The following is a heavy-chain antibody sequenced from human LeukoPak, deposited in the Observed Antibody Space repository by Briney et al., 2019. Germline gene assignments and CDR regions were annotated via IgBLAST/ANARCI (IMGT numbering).Heavy chain of an antibody. V-gene: IGHV4-34*01. D-gene: IGHD2-21*02. CDR1: GGSFSGYY. Sequence: PSETLSLTCAVYGGSFSGYYWSWIRQPPGRGLEWIGEINHSGSTNYNPSLKSRVTISVDTSMNQFSLKLSSVTAADTAVYYCAAGGVTAPYWGQGTLVTVSS. CDR3: AAGGVTAPY. J-gene: IGHJ4*02. CDR2: INHSGST.